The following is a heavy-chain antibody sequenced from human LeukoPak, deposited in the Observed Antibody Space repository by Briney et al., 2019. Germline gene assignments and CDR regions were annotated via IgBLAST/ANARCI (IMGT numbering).Heavy chain of an antibody. CDR1: GFTFSSYS. D-gene: IGHD1-7*01. CDR2: ISSSSSYK. J-gene: IGHJ4*02. Sequence: PGGSLRLSCAASGFTFSSYSMKWVRQAPGKGLEWVSFISSSSSYKYYADSVKGRFTISRDDAKNSLYLQMNSLRAEDTAVYYCARAESEGTTPFDYWGQGTLVTVSS. V-gene: IGHV3-21*01. CDR3: ARAESEGTTPFDY.